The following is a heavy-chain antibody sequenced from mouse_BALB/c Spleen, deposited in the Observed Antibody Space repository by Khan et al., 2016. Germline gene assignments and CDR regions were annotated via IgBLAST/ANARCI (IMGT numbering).Heavy chain of an antibody. CDR3: VRGVIMVVDYFDY. D-gene: IGHD1-1*01. CDR2: ISSGGTT. CDR1: GFTFSSHA. J-gene: IGHJ2*01. Sequence: VELVESGGGLVKPGGSLKLSCAASGFTFSSHAMSWVRQTPEKRLEWVASISSGGTTFYPDSLKGRFTISRDNVRNILYLQMSSLRSEDTAMYYCVRGVIMVVDYFDYWGQGTTLTVSS. V-gene: IGHV5-6-5*01.